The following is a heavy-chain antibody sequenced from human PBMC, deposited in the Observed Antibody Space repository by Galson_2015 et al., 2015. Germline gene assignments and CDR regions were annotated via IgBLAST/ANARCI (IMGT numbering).Heavy chain of an antibody. J-gene: IGHJ4*02. Sequence: SVKVSCKASGYTFTNYAINWVRQAPGQGLEWMGWINTNTGNPTCAQDFTGRFVFSLDTSVSTAYLQISSLKAEDTAVYYCARDTTSGAGAVTDCWGQGTLVTVSS. CDR3: ARDTTSGAGAVTDC. CDR1: GYTFTNYA. D-gene: IGHD4-17*01. CDR2: INTNTGNP. V-gene: IGHV7-4-1*02.